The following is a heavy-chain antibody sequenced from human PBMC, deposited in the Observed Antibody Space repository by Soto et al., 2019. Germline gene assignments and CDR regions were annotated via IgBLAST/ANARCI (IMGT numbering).Heavy chain of an antibody. CDR1: GGSISRGGYS. CDR3: AGAHYGDYGYGMDV. D-gene: IGHD4-17*01. Sequence: QLQLQESGSGLVKPSQTLSLTCAVSGGSISRGGYSWSWFRQPPGKGLEWIGYIYPSGSTYYNPSLKSRVTLSVYRSKNQSSLKLSSVTAADTAVYYCAGAHYGDYGYGMDVWGQGSTVTGTS. V-gene: IGHV4-30-2*01. CDR2: IYPSGST. J-gene: IGHJ6*02.